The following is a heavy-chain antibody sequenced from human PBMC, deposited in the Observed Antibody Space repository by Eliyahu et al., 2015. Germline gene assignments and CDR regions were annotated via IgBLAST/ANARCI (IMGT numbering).Heavy chain of an antibody. CDR1: GFTFXRYA. Sequence: EVQLLESGGGLVQPGGSLRLSCAASGFTFXRYAXXWVRQAPGKRLEWVSAIXGSGGSTYYADSVKGRFTISRDNSKNTLYLQMNSLRAEDTAVYYCAKGLYYDSSGDYYYYGMDVWGQGTTVTVSS. D-gene: IGHD3-22*01. J-gene: IGHJ6*02. CDR2: IXGSGGST. V-gene: IGHV3-23*01. CDR3: AKGLYYDSSGDYYYYGMDV.